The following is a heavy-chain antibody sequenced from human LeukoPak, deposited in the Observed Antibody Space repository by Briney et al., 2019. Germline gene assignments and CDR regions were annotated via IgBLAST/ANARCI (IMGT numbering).Heavy chain of an antibody. J-gene: IGHJ3*02. CDR1: GGSISSYY. CDR2: IYYSGST. V-gene: IGHV4-59*08. Sequence: SETLSLTSTVSGGSISSYYWSWIRQPPGKGLEWIGYIYYSGSTNYNPSLKSRVTISVDTSKNQFSLKLYSVTAADTAVYYCARRPSHPDAFDIWGQGTVVTVSS. CDR3: ARRPSHPDAFDI.